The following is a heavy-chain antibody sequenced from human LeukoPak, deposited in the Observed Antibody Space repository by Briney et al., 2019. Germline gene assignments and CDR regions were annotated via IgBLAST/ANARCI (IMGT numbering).Heavy chain of an antibody. CDR3: ARGVSRDIVVVPAAPYPTKYYYYGMDV. CDR1: GYTFTGYY. D-gene: IGHD2-2*01. V-gene: IGHV1-2*02. J-gene: IGHJ6*02. CDR2: INPNSGGT. Sequence: ASVKVSCKASGYTFTGYYMHWVRQAPGQGLERMGWINPNSGGTNYAQKFQGRVTMTRDTSISTAYMERSRLRSDDTAVYYCARGVSRDIVVVPAAPYPTKYYYYGMDVWGQGTTVTVSS.